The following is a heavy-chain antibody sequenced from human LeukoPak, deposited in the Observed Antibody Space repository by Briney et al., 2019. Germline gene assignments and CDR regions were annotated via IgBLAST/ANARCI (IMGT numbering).Heavy chain of an antibody. CDR3: AKGGPTGSNYFDF. CDR1: GFSFSSHA. J-gene: IGHJ4*02. CDR2: ISYDGSTK. V-gene: IGHV3-30*02. D-gene: IGHD1-26*01. Sequence: GGSLRLSCAASGFSFSSHAMHWVRQAPGKGLEWVAFISYDGSTKTYADSVKGRFTTSRDISLHLQMNSLRAEDTAVYYCAKGGPTGSNYFDFWGQGTLVTVSS.